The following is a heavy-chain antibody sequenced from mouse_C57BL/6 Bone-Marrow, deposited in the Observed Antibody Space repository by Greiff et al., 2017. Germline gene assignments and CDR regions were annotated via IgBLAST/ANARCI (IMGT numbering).Heavy chain of an antibody. J-gene: IGHJ3*01. CDR3: ARGVVYYYGSSYWAWFAY. D-gene: IGHD1-1*01. Sequence: QVQLQQSGAELARPGASVKLSCKASGYTFTSYGISWVKQRTGQGLEWIGEIYPRSGNTYYNEKFKGKATLTADKSSSTAYMELRSLTSEYSAVYFCARGVVYYYGSSYWAWFAYWGQGTLVTVSA. CDR2: IYPRSGNT. CDR1: GYTFTSYG. V-gene: IGHV1-81*01.